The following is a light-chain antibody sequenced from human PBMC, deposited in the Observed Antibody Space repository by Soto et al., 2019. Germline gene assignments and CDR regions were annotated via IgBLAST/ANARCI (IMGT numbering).Light chain of an antibody. Sequence: QSVLTQPASVSGSPGQSITLTCTETSSDVGAYDFVSWYQQHPDKAPKLMIYEVRNRPSGVSNRFSGSKSVNTATLTISGLQAEDEADYYCSSYTTSSTRVFGTGTKVTVL. J-gene: IGLJ1*01. CDR3: SSYTTSSTRV. CDR2: EVR. CDR1: SSDVGAYDF. V-gene: IGLV2-14*03.